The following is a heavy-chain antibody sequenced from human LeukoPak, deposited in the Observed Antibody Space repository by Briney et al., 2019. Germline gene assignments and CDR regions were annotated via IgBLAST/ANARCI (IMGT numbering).Heavy chain of an antibody. CDR1: GGSISSSSYY. J-gene: IGHJ4*02. V-gene: IGHV4-39*07. CDR3: ARGGAPLRQPLDY. Sequence: PSETLSLTCTVSGGSISSSSYYWGWIRQPPGKGLEWIGCIYYRGNTNYNPSLKTRVIISIDTSRTHFSLRLTSVTAADTAIYFRARGGAPLRQPLDYRGQGTLVTVSS. CDR2: IYYRGNT. D-gene: IGHD3-10*01.